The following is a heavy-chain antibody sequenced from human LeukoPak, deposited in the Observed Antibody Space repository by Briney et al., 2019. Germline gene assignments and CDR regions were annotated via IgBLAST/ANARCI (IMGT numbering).Heavy chain of an antibody. V-gene: IGHV3-23*01. Sequence: GGSLRLSCAASGFTVSDYSMAWVRQAPGKGLEWVSAISGSGSYTDYADSVKGRFTISKDNSKNTLYMRMSSLRAEDTAVYYCARDPGSGYEEHFDYWGQGTLVTVSS. J-gene: IGHJ4*02. D-gene: IGHD5-12*01. CDR3: ARDPGSGYEEHFDY. CDR2: ISGSGSYT. CDR1: GFTVSDYS.